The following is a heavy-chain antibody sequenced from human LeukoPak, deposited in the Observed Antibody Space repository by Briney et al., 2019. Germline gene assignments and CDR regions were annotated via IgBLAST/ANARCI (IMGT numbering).Heavy chain of an antibody. J-gene: IGHJ5*02. V-gene: IGHV3-21*04. D-gene: IGHD3-3*02. Sequence: GGSLRLSCAASGFTFSSYSMNWVRQAPGKGLEWVSSISSSSSYIYYADSVKGRFTISRDNAKNTLNLQMNSLRAEDTAVYYCAKALGLSPYNWFDPWGQGTLVTVSS. CDR2: ISSSSSYI. CDR3: AKALGLSPYNWFDP. CDR1: GFTFSSYS.